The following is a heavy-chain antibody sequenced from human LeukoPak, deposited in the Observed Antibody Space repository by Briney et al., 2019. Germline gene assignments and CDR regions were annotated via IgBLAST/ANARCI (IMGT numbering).Heavy chain of an antibody. J-gene: IGHJ4*02. CDR2: IYYSGST. V-gene: IGHV4-59*12. D-gene: IGHD3-10*01. CDR3: VRDQSFYDSGSPYRPGDYFDY. Sequence: SETLSLTCTVSGGSISSYYWSWIRQPPGKGLEWIGYIYYSGSTNYNPSLKSRVTISVDTSKNQFSLKLSSVTAADTAVYYCVRDQSFYDSGSPYRPGDYFDYWGQGTMVTVSS. CDR1: GGSISSYY.